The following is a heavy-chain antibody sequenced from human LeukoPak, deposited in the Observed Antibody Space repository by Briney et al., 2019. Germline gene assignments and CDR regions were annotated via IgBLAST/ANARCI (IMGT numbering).Heavy chain of an antibody. CDR3: AKRGIYGEPSDY. J-gene: IGHJ4*02. Sequence: QSGGSLRLSCAASGFTFSRSAMSWVRQAPAKGLEWVSGISESGGATYYVDSVKGRFTISRDTSKNTVYLQMNSLRAEDTAIYYCAKRGIYGEPSDYWGQGTLVTVSS. CDR1: GFTFSRSA. D-gene: IGHD4-17*01. V-gene: IGHV3-23*01. CDR2: ISESGGAT.